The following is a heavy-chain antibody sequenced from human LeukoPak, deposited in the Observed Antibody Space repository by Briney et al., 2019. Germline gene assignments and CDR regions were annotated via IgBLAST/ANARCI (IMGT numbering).Heavy chain of an antibody. V-gene: IGHV4-39*01. J-gene: IGHJ4*02. Sequence: LETLSLTCTVSGGSISSSSYYWGWIRQPPGKGLEWIGSIYYSGSTYYNPSLKSRVTISVDTSKNQFSLKLNSVTAADTAVYYCARSGVTAYSFDCWGQGTLVTVSS. D-gene: IGHD3-10*01. CDR2: IYYSGST. CDR1: GGSISSSSYY. CDR3: ARSGVTAYSFDC.